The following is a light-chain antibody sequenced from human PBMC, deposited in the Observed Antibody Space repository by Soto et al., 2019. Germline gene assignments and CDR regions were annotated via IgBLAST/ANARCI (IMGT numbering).Light chain of an antibody. CDR1: QIINTY. V-gene: IGKV1-39*01. Sequence: DIQMTQSPSSLSASVGDRVTITCRASQIINTYLNWYQQKPGKPPKLLIFGASSMRSGVPSRFSGTGSGTDFTLTTNSLQADDFVTYYCLQSCSSLFTFGKGTKLEIK. J-gene: IGKJ2*01. CDR3: LQSCSSLFT. CDR2: GAS.